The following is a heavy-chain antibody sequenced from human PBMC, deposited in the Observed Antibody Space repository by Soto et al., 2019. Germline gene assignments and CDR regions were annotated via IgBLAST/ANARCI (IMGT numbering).Heavy chain of an antibody. CDR1: GGTFSSYA. CDR3: ARSILPRFGELIVYYYGMDV. J-gene: IGHJ6*02. CDR2: IIPIFGTA. D-gene: IGHD3-10*01. V-gene: IGHV1-69*01. Sequence: QVQLVQSGAEVKKPGSSVKVSCKASGGTFSSYAISWVRQAPGQGLEWMEGIIPIFGTANYAQKFQGRVTITADESTSTAYMELSSLRSEDTAVYYCARSILPRFGELIVYYYGMDVWGQGTTVTVSS.